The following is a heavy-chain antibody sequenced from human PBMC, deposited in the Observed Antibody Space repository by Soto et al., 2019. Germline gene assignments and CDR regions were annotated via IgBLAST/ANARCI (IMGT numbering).Heavy chain of an antibody. CDR2: FDPEDGET. D-gene: IGHD2-15*01. CDR3: AATTGGYCSGGSCYGVDY. Sequence: GASVKVSCKVSGYTLTELSMHWVRQAPGKGLEWMGGFDPEDGETIYAQKFQGRVTMTRDTSTDTAYMELSSLRSEDTAVYYCAATTGGYCSGGSCYGVDYWGQGTLVTVSS. V-gene: IGHV1-24*01. CDR1: GYTLTELS. J-gene: IGHJ4*02.